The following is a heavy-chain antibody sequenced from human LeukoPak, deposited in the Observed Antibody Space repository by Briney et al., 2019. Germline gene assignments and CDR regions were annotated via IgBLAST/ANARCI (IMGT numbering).Heavy chain of an antibody. CDR3: ARYCSSTSCSDAFDI. D-gene: IGHD2-2*01. V-gene: IGHV4-38-2*01. J-gene: IGHJ3*02. Sequence: KPSETLSLTCAVSGYSISSGYYWGWIRQPPGKGLEWIGSIYHSGSTYYNPSLKSRVTISVDTSKNQFSLKLSSVTAADTAVYYCARYCSSTSCSDAFDIWGQGTMVTVSS. CDR1: GYSISSGYY. CDR2: IYHSGST.